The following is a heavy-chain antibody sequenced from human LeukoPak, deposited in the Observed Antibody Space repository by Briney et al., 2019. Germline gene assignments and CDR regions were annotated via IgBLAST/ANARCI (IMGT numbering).Heavy chain of an antibody. J-gene: IGHJ5*02. CDR1: GFTFSSYA. Sequence: GGSLRLSCAASGFTFSSYAMHWVRQAPGKGPEWVAVISYDGSDKYYADSVKGRFTISRDNSKNTLYLQMNSLRAEDTAVYYCARDNFYDSSGYSGPWGQGTLDTVSS. CDR3: ARDNFYDSSGYSGP. V-gene: IGHV3-30*04. D-gene: IGHD3-22*01. CDR2: ISYDGSDK.